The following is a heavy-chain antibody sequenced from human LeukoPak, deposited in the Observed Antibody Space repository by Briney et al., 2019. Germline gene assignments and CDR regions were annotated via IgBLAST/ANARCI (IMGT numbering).Heavy chain of an antibody. Sequence: SETLSLTCTVSGGSISSYYWSWIRQPPGKGLEWLGYIYYSGSTNYNPSLKSRVTISVDTSKNQFSLKLSSVTAADTAVYYCARVWFGELFMGYFDYWGQGTLVTVSS. J-gene: IGHJ4*02. CDR1: GGSISSYY. CDR2: IYYSGST. D-gene: IGHD3-10*01. CDR3: ARVWFGELFMGYFDY. V-gene: IGHV4-59*01.